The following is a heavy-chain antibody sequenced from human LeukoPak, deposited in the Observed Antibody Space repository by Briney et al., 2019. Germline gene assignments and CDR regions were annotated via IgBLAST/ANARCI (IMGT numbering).Heavy chain of an antibody. V-gene: IGHV3-23*01. CDR1: GFTFSSYA. CDR3: AKDLWDPSYSSSDSDY. J-gene: IGHJ4*02. D-gene: IGHD6-6*01. CDR2: ISGSGGST. Sequence: GGSLRLSCAASGFTFSSYAMSWVRQAPGKGLEWVSAISGSGGSTYYADSVKGRFTISRDNSKNTLYLQMNSLRAEDTAVYYCAKDLWDPSYSSSDSDYWGQGTLVTVSS.